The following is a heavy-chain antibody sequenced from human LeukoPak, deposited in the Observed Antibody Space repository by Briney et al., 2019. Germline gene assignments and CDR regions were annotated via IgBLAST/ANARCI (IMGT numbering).Heavy chain of an antibody. J-gene: IGHJ3*02. CDR1: GGTFSSYA. Sequence: SVKVSCKASGGTFSSYAISWVRQAPGQGLEWMGGIIPIFGTANYAQKFQGRVTITADESTSTAYMELSSLRSDDTAVYYCARGPRLDSSGWYYGAFDIWGQGTMVTVS. CDR3: ARGPRLDSSGWYYGAFDI. CDR2: IIPIFGTA. V-gene: IGHV1-69*13. D-gene: IGHD6-19*01.